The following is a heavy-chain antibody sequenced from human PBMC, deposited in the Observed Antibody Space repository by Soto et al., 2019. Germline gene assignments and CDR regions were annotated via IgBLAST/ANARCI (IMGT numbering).Heavy chain of an antibody. V-gene: IGHV1-18*01. CDR1: GYTFTSYG. D-gene: IGHD1-20*01. J-gene: IGHJ4*02. CDR2: ISAYNGNT. CDR3: ARAALGGPITGTTAAGNY. Sequence: VQLVQSGAEVKKPGASVKVSCKASGYTFTSYGISWVRQAPGQGREWMGWISAYNGNTNYAQKLQGRVTMTTDTSTSTAYMELRSLRSDDTAVYYCARAALGGPITGTTAAGNYWGQGTLVTVSS.